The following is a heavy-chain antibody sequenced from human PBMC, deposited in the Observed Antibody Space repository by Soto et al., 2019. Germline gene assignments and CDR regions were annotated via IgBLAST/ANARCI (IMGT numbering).Heavy chain of an antibody. CDR3: ARGRRFLEWYYYYGMDV. Sequence: QVQLQESGPGLVKPSQTLSLTCTVSGGSISSGDYYWSWIRQPPGKGLEGVGYIYYSGSTYYNPSLKSRVTISVDTSKNQFSLKLSSVTAADTAVYYCARGRRFLEWYYYYGMDVWGQGTTVTVSS. CDR2: IYYSGST. CDR1: GGSISSGDYY. D-gene: IGHD3-3*01. J-gene: IGHJ6*02. V-gene: IGHV4-30-4*01.